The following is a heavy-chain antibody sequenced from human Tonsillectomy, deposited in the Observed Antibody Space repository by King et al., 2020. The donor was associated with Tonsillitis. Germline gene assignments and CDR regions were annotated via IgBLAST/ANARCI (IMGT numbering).Heavy chain of an antibody. CDR3: AKDIRPHNYYSSGSYSFDY. CDR2: INWNSITI. CDR1: GITFHDYS. J-gene: IGHJ4*02. D-gene: IGHD3-10*01. Sequence: VQLVESGGGLVQPGRSLRLSCAASGITFHDYSMHWVRQAPGKGLEWVSGINWNSITIGYADSVKGRFTISRDNAKKSLYLQMNSLRVEDTALYYCAKDIRPHNYYSSGSYSFDYWGQGTLVTVAS. V-gene: IGHV3-9*01.